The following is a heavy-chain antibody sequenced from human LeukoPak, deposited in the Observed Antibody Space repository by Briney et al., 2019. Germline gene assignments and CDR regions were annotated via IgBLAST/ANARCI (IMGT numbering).Heavy chain of an antibody. CDR2: INPSGGST. V-gene: IGHV1-46*03. CDR1: GYTFTNYY. J-gene: IGHJ4*02. CDR3: ARDQMYDFWSVFYFDY. Sequence: ASVKVSCKASGYTFTNYYMRWVRQAPGQGLEWMGIINPSGGSTTYAQNFQGRVTMTSDTSTSTVYMELSSLRSEDTAVYYCARDQMYDFWSVFYFDYWGQGSLVTVSS. D-gene: IGHD3-3*01.